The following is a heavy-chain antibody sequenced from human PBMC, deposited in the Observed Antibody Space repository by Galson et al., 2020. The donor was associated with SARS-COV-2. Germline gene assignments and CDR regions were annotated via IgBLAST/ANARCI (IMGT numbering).Heavy chain of an antibody. Sequence: GGSLRLSCAASGFTVNSNYMSWVRQAPGKGLEWVSVIYTGGGTYYADSVKGRFTISIDTSKNTLYLQMNSLRADDTALYYCARDGGYYYFDYWGQGTLVTVSS. D-gene: IGHD3-22*01. V-gene: IGHV3-53*01. CDR2: IYTGGGT. CDR1: GFTVNSNY. J-gene: IGHJ4*02. CDR3: ARDGGYYYFDY.